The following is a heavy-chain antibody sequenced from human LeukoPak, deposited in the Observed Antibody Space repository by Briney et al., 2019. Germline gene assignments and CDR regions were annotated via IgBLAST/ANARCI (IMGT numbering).Heavy chain of an antibody. D-gene: IGHD2-2*01. CDR1: GYTFTGYY. Sequence: ASVKVSCKASGYTFTGYYMHWVRQAPGQGLEWMGWINPNSGGTNYAQKFQGRVTMTRDTSISTAYMELSRLRSDDTALYYCARGDIVVVPAANPFDYWGQGTMVTVSS. J-gene: IGHJ4*02. CDR2: INPNSGGT. V-gene: IGHV1-2*02. CDR3: ARGDIVVVPAANPFDY.